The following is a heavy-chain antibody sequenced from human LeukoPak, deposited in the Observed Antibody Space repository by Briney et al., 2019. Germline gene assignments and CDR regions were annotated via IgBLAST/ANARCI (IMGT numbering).Heavy chain of an antibody. CDR3: ARVFAEYFDY. Sequence: SETLSLTCTVSGGSISSGDYYWRWIRQPPGKGLEWIGYIYYSGSTYYNPSLKSRVTISVDTSKNQFSLKLSSVTAADTAVYYCARVFAEYFDYWGQGTLVTVSS. V-gene: IGHV4-30-4*01. CDR1: GGSISSGDYY. J-gene: IGHJ4*02. D-gene: IGHD1-14*01. CDR2: IYYSGST.